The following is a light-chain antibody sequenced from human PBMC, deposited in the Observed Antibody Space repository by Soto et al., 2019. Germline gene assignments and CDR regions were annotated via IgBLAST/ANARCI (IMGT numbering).Light chain of an antibody. CDR3: SSFTSINTWV. J-gene: IGLJ3*02. CDR1: SSDVGGYNY. CDR2: EVS. Sequence: QSVLTQPASVSGSPGQSITISRTGTSSDVGGYNYVSWYQQHPGKAPKLMIYEVSNRPSGVSNRFSGSKSGNTASLTISGLQAEDEADYYCSSFTSINTWVFGGGTKLTVL. V-gene: IGLV2-14*01.